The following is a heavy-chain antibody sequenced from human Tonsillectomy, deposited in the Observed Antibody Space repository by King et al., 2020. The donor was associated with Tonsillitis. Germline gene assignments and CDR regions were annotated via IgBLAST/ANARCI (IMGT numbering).Heavy chain of an antibody. CDR3: AKDSGPATEGNWFDP. CDR1: GFTFSSSG. V-gene: IGHV3-30*02. CDR2: IRYDGSNK. Sequence: VQLVESGGGIVQPGGSLRLSCAASGFTFSSSGIHWVRQAPGKGLEWVAFIRYDGSNKYYGESVKGRFTISRDNSKNAVYLQMNSLRVEDTAVYYCAKDSGPATEGNWFDPWGQGTLVTVSS. J-gene: IGHJ5*02. D-gene: IGHD5-12*01.